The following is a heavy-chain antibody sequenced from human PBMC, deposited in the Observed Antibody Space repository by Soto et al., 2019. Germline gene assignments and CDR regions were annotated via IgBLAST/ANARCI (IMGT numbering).Heavy chain of an antibody. Sequence: ASVKVSCKASGYTFTSYAKHWVRQAPGQRLEWMGWINAGNGNTKYSQKFQGRVTITRDTSASTAYMELSSLRSEDTAVYYCAGMYYYDSSGHGWGQGTLVTVSS. J-gene: IGHJ4*02. V-gene: IGHV1-3*01. CDR2: INAGNGNT. CDR3: AGMYYYDSSGHG. CDR1: GYTFTSYA. D-gene: IGHD3-22*01.